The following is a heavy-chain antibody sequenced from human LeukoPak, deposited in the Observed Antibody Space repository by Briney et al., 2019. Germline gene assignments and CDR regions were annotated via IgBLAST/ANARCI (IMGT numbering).Heavy chain of an antibody. J-gene: IGHJ4*02. CDR3: ARLQYYYGSGSYYTLDY. CDR2: IYPGDSDT. CDR1: GYRFTSYW. D-gene: IGHD3-10*01. V-gene: IGHV5-51*01. Sequence: GESLKIYCKGSGYRFTSYWIGWVRQMPGKGLEWMGIIYPGDSDTRYSPSFQGQVTISADKSINTAYLQWSSLKASDTAMYYCARLQYYYGSGSYYTLDYWGQGTLVTVSS.